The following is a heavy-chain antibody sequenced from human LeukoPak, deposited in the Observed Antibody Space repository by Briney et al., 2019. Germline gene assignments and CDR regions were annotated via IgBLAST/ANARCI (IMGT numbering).Heavy chain of an antibody. D-gene: IGHD3-16*01. Sequence: GGSLRLSCAASGFTFSSYSMNWVRQAPGKGLEWVSSISSSSSCIYYADSVKGRFTISRDNAKNSLYLQMNSLRAEDTAVYYCARDGLHLGLGAFDIWGQGTMVTVSS. CDR1: GFTFSSYS. CDR3: ARDGLHLGLGAFDI. CDR2: ISSSSSCI. V-gene: IGHV3-21*01. J-gene: IGHJ3*02.